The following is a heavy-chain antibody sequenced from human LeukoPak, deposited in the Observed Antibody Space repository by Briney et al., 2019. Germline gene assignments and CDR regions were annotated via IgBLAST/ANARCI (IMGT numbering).Heavy chain of an antibody. J-gene: IGHJ4*02. CDR2: INPSGGST. Sequence: PVASVKVSCKASGYTFTSYYMHWVRQAPGQGLEWMGIINPSGGSTSYAQKFQGRVTMTRDTSTSTVYMELSSLRSEDTAVYYCARDLYVYGGNSEVFPPGYWGQGTLVTVSS. CDR1: GYTFTSYY. D-gene: IGHD4-23*01. V-gene: IGHV1-46*01. CDR3: ARDLYVYGGNSEVFPPGY.